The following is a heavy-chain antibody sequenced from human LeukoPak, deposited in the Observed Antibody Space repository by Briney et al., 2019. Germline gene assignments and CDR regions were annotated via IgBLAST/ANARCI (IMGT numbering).Heavy chain of an antibody. V-gene: IGHV3-23*01. D-gene: IGHD3-22*01. CDR2: ISGSGGST. J-gene: IGHJ3*02. CDR3: AKTIVVVILPNDAFDI. CDR1: GFSFSSYA. Sequence: QPGGSLRLSCAASGFSFSSYAMSWVRQAPGKGLEWVSAISGSGGSTYYADSVNGRFTISRDNSKNTLYLQMNSLRAEDTAVYYCAKTIVVVILPNDAFDIWGQGTMVTVSS.